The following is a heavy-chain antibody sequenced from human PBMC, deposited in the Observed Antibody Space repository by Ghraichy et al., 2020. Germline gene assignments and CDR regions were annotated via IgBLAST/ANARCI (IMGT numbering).Heavy chain of an antibody. CDR2: INPSGGT. D-gene: IGHD2/OR15-2a*01. CDR1: GGSISSSY. J-gene: IGHJ5*02. Sequence: ETLSLTCTVSGGSISSSYWSWIRQTAGEGLEWIGRINPSGGTSYNPSLKSRVTMSVDTSKSHFSLKLSSVTAADTAMYYCARDVSWFDPWGQGALVTVSS. CDR3: ARDVSWFDP. V-gene: IGHV4-4*07.